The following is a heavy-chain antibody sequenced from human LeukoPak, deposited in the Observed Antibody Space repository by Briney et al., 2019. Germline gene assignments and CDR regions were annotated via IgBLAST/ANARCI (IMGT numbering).Heavy chain of an antibody. V-gene: IGHV4-39*01. D-gene: IGHD2-2*01. Sequence: PSETLSLTCTVSGGSISTNTYYWAWIRQPPGKGPECIGGIYFSGTTYYNPSLKSRVTISVDTSKNQFSLQLTSVTAADTAVYYCARPQGYQLLDFEYWGQGTLVTVSS. CDR3: ARPQGYQLLDFEY. CDR2: IYFSGTT. J-gene: IGHJ4*02. CDR1: GGSISTNTYY.